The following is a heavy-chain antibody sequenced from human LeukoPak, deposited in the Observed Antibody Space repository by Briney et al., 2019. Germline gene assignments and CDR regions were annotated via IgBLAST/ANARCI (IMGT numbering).Heavy chain of an antibody. Sequence: PGRSLRLSCAASGFTFSSYAMHWVRQAPGKGLEWVAVISYDGSNKYYADSVKGRFTISRDNSKNTLYLQMNSLRAEDTAVYYCAREYEYSSGLDAFDIWGQGTMVTVSS. J-gene: IGHJ3*02. CDR1: GFTFSSYA. CDR3: AREYEYSSGLDAFDI. CDR2: ISYDGSNK. D-gene: IGHD6-19*01. V-gene: IGHV3-30-3*01.